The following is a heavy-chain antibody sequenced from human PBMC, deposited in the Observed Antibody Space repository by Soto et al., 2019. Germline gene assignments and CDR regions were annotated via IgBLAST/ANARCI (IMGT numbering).Heavy chain of an antibody. D-gene: IGHD6-13*01. CDR2: IIPIFGTA. Sequence: QVQLVQSGAEVKKPGSSVKVSCKASGGTFSSYAISWVRQAPGQGLEWMGGIIPIFGTANYAQKFQGRVTITADEATSTAYMELSSLRSEDTAVYYCARSRIPPGIAAAGYFDYWGQGTLVTVSS. CDR3: ARSRIPPGIAAAGYFDY. J-gene: IGHJ4*02. V-gene: IGHV1-69*01. CDR1: GGTFSSYA.